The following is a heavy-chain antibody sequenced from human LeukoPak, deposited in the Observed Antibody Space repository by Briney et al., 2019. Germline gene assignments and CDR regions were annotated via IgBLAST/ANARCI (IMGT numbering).Heavy chain of an antibody. CDR1: GFSLSTSGVS. V-gene: IGHV2-5*02. D-gene: IGHD2-15*01. CDR3: AHAGGLGVLLRWDY. J-gene: IGHJ4*02. Sequence: SGPTLVNPTQTLTLTCTFSGFSLSTSGVSVGWIRQPPGKALEWLALIYWDDDKRYSPSLKSRLTITKDTSKNQVVLTMTNMDPVDTATYYCAHAGGLGVLLRWDYWGQGTLVTVSS. CDR2: IYWDDDK.